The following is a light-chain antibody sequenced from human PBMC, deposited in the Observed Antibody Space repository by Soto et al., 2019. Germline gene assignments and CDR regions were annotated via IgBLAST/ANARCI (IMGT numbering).Light chain of an antibody. J-gene: IGLJ2*01. V-gene: IGLV2-8*01. CDR3: SSYAGSKNLV. CDR2: EVS. CDR1: SSDVGTYNY. Sequence: QSALTQPPSASGSPGQSVTISCTGSSSDVGTYNYVSWYQQHPGKAPKLMIYEVSKRSSGVPDRFSGSKSGNTASLTVSGLQAEDEADYYCSSYAGSKNLVFGAGTKVTVL.